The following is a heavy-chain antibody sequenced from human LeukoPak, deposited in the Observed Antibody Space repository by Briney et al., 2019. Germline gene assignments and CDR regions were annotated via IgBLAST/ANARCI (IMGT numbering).Heavy chain of an antibody. CDR3: AKVIWLYSSSCLIDY. D-gene: IGHD6-13*01. CDR1: GFTFSSYG. J-gene: IGHJ4*02. CDR2: IRYDGSNK. Sequence: PGGSLRLSCAASGFTFSSYGMHWVRQAPGKGLEWVAFIRYDGSNKYYADSVKGRFTISRDNSKNTLNLQMNSLRAEDTAVYYCAKVIWLYSSSCLIDYWGQGTLVTVSS. V-gene: IGHV3-30*02.